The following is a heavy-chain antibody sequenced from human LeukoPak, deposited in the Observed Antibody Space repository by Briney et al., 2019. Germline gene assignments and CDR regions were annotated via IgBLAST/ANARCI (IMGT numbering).Heavy chain of an antibody. Sequence: GGSLRLSCAASGLTFSSDWMHWVRQVPGKGLVWVSRINSDASTINYADSVKGRFTISRDNSKNTLYLQMNSLRAEDTAVYYCARGYRGNHHSGSYGGQLNWGQGTLVTVSS. CDR1: GLTFSSDW. D-gene: IGHD1-26*01. V-gene: IGHV3-74*01. J-gene: IGHJ4*02. CDR2: INSDASTI. CDR3: ARGYRGNHHSGSYGGQLN.